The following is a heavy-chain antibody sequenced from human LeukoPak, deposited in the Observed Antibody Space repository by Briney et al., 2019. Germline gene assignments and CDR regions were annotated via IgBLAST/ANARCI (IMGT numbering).Heavy chain of an antibody. CDR2: LYSGGAT. V-gene: IGHV3-53*01. D-gene: IGHD6-19*01. CDR3: TKLKGWYGEGFFDY. Sequence: GGSLRLSCAASGFTVSSNYMSWVRQPAGKGLEWVSVLYSGGATFYADSVKGRFTISRDTSKNTLYLQMNDLRADDTAVYYCTKLKGWYGEGFFDYWGQGTLVTVSS. CDR1: GFTVSSNY. J-gene: IGHJ4*02.